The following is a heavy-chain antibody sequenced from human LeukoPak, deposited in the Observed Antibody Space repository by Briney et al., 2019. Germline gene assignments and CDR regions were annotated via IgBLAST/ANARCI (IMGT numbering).Heavy chain of an antibody. V-gene: IGHV4-31*03. Sequence: SETLSLTCTVSGGSISSGGYYWSWIRQHPGEGLEWIAYIYYSGSTYYNPSLKSRVTISVDTSKNQFSLKLSSVTAADTAVYYCARDAIVTRNNYGMDVWGQGTPVTVSS. CDR1: GGSISSGGYY. CDR3: ARDAIVTRNNYGMDV. D-gene: IGHD1/OR15-1a*01. J-gene: IGHJ6*02. CDR2: IYYSGST.